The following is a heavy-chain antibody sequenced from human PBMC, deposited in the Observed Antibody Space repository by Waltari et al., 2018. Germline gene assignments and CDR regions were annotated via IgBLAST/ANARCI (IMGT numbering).Heavy chain of an antibody. V-gene: IGHV4-59*08. CDR2: IFYTGST. CDR1: GGSINSLY. CDR3: ARRNQLGNWYFDL. Sequence: QVQLQESGPGLVEPSETLSLTCTVSGGSINSLYWSWIRQPPGKGLEWLGYIFYTGSTKYNPSLTSRVTRSVDTSKNQFSLNLSSVTAADTAVYYCARRNQLGNWYFDLWGRGALVTVSS. J-gene: IGHJ2*01. D-gene: IGHD2-2*01.